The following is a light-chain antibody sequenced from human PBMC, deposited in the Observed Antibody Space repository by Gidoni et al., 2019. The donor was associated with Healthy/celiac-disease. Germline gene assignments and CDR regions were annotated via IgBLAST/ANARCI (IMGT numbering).Light chain of an antibody. J-gene: IGKJ2*01. V-gene: IGKV1-5*03. CDR3: QQYNSYLYT. Sequence: DIQMTQSPSTLSASVGDRVTITCRASHSISSWLAWYQQKPGKAPKLLIYKASSLEFPLTISILQRDDFATYYCQQYNSYLYTFGQGTKLEIK. CDR2: KAS. CDR1: HSISSW.